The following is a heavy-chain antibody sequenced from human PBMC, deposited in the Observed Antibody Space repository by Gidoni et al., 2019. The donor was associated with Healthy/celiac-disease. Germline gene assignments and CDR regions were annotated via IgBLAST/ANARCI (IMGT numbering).Heavy chain of an antibody. CDR3: ARFPPGVVRYYFDY. V-gene: IGHV3-7*05. CDR2: IRQDGSEK. D-gene: IGHD3-3*01. J-gene: IGHJ4*02. Sequence: EAQLVESGGGLVQPGGSLRLSCAASGFTFSSYWMSWVRQAPGKGLEWVANIRQDGSEKYYVDSVKGRFTISRDNAKNSLYLQMNSLRAEDTAVYYCARFPPGVVRYYFDYWGRGTLVTVSS. CDR1: GFTFSSYW.